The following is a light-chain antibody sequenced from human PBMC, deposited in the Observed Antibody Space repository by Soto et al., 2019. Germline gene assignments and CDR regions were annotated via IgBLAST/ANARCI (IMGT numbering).Light chain of an antibody. CDR2: INNDGSN. J-gene: IGLJ2*01. V-gene: IGLV4-69*01. CDR1: SGHSDYA. Sequence: QPVLTQSPSASASLGASVKLTCTLSSGHSDYAIAWHQQQPQKGPRYLMRINNDGSNTKGDGIPDRFSGSRSGAERHLIISSLQSGDEADDYCQSWYTDFPVFGGGTKLTVL. CDR3: QSWYTDFPV.